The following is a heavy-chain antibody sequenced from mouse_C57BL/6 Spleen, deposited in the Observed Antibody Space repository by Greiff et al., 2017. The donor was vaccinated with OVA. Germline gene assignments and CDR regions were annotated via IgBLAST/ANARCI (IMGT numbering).Heavy chain of an antibody. CDR3: ARSNGNYAWFAY. CDR1: GYTFTDYY. D-gene: IGHD2-1*01. CDR2: INPNNGCT. V-gene: IGHV1-26*01. Sequence: EVQLQQSGPELVKPGASVKISCKASGYTFTDYYMNWVKQSHGKSLEWIGAINPNNGCTSYNQKFNGKSTLTVDKSSSTAYMELRSLTSEDSAVYYGARSNGNYAWFAYWGKGTLVTVSA. J-gene: IGHJ3*01.